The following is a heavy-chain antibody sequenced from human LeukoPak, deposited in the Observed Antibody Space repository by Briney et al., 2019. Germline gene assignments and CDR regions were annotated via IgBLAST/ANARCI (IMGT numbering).Heavy chain of an antibody. CDR3: ARHMGLGYSYGYPYFDY. V-gene: IGHV4-59*08. CDR1: GGSISSYY. J-gene: IGHJ4*02. D-gene: IGHD5-18*01. CDR2: IYYSGST. Sequence: PSETLSLTCTVSGGSISSYYWSWIRQPPGKGLEWIGYIYYSGSTNYNPSLKSRVTISVDTSKNQFSLKLSSVTAADTAVYYCARHMGLGYSYGYPYFDYWGQGGLVTVCS.